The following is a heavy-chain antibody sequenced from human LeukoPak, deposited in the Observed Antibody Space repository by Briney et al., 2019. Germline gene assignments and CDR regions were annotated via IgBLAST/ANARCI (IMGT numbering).Heavy chain of an antibody. CDR1: GYTLNQLV. CDR2: FDPEDGET. D-gene: IGHD1-26*01. V-gene: IGHV1-24*01. Sequence: ASAKVSCKVSGYTLNQLVMHWVRQTPGKGLEWMGGFDPEDGETIYAQKFRGRVTMTEDTSTDTAYMELSSLRSEDTAVYYCATFSGSYFLYWGQGTLVTVSS. CDR3: ATFSGSYFLY. J-gene: IGHJ4*02.